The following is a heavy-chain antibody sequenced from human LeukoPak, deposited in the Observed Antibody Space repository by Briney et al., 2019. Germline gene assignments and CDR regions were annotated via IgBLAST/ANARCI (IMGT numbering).Heavy chain of an antibody. CDR2: ISAYNGNT. J-gene: IGHJ4*02. CDR1: GYTFNRYG. V-gene: IGHV1-18*01. CDR3: ARTHDYNNYPDY. Sequence: ASVKVSCKASGYTFNRYGFSWVRQAPGRGLEWLGWISAYNGNTNYAQKVQDRVTMTTDTSTSTAYMELRSLSSDDTAVYFCARTHDYNNYPDYWGQGTLVAVSS. D-gene: IGHD5-24*01.